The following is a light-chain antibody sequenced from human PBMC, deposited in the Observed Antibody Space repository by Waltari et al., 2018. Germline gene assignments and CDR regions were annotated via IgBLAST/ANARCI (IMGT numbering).Light chain of an antibody. Sequence: EIVMTQSPATLSVSPGERATLSCRARQSLTSNLPCYQQKPGQAPRPLIYGASTSATCIPARFSGSGSGTEFTITISSRQSEDFAVYYCQQYNNWPPITFGQGTRLEIK. J-gene: IGKJ5*01. CDR1: QSLTSN. CDR3: QQYNNWPPIT. CDR2: GAS. V-gene: IGKV3-15*01.